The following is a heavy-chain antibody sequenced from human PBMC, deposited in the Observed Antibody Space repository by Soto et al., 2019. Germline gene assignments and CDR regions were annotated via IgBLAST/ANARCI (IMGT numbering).Heavy chain of an antibody. D-gene: IGHD3-3*01. Sequence: EVQLLESGGGLVQPGGSLRLSCAASGFTFSSYSMSWVRQAPGKGLEWVSAISGSGGSTYYADSVKGRFTISRDNSKNTLYLQINSLIAEDMAVYYCANSVLLEWLLVDYWGKGTMVTVSS. CDR2: ISGSGGST. V-gene: IGHV3-23*01. CDR3: ANSVLLEWLLVDY. CDR1: GFTFSSYS. J-gene: IGHJ4*02.